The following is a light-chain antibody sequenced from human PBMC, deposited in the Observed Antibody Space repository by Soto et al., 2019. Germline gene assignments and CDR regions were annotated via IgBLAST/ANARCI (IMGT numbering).Light chain of an antibody. CDR3: QQYNSYSGT. CDR1: QRLLHSNGYNY. J-gene: IGKJ2*01. V-gene: IGKV2-28*01. CDR2: LGS. Sequence: DIVMTQSPLSLPVTPGEPASISCRSSQRLLHSNGYNYFDWYLRKPGQSPQLLIYLGSNRASGVPDRFSGSGSGTEFTLTISSLQPDDFATYYCQQYNSYSGTFGQGTKLEIK.